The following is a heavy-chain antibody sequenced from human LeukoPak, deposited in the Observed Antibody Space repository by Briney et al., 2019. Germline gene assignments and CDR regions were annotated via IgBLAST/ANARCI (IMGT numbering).Heavy chain of an antibody. CDR3: AXXSXAGPGASDY. CDR2: IYYSGST. CDR1: GGPISSYY. D-gene: IGHD6-13*01. V-gene: IGHV4-59*01. Sequence: SETLSLTCTVSGGPISSYYWSWIRQPPGKGLEWIGYIYYSGSTNYNPSLKSRVTISVDTSKNQFSLKLSSVTSADTAVYYCAXXSXAGPGASDYWGQGTLVTVSS. J-gene: IGHJ4*02.